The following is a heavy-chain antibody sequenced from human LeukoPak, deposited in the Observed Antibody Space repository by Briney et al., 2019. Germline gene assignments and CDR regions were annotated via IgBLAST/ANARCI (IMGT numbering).Heavy chain of an antibody. CDR3: AKDTPYSSSWYFSGAIDY. Sequence: GGSLRLSCAASGFTFSSYWMSWVRQAPGKGLEWVANIKQDGSEKYYVDSVKGRFTISRDNAKNSLYLQMNSLRAEDTAVYYCAKDTPYSSSWYFSGAIDYWGQGTLVTVSS. J-gene: IGHJ4*02. D-gene: IGHD6-13*01. CDR2: IKQDGSEK. CDR1: GFTFSSYW. V-gene: IGHV3-7*03.